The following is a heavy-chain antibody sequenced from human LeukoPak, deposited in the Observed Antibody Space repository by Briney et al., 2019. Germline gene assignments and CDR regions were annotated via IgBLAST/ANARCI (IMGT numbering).Heavy chain of an antibody. D-gene: IGHD3-3*01. V-gene: IGHV4-30-4*01. CDR3: ASSITIFGVVILHDAFDI. J-gene: IGHJ3*02. CDR2: IYYSGST. Sequence: SETLSLTCTVSGGSISSGDYYWSWIRQPPGKGLEWIGYIYYSGSTYYNPSFKSRVTISVDTSKNQFSLKLSSVTAADTAVYYCASSITIFGVVILHDAFDIWGQGTMVTVSS. CDR1: GGSISSGDYY.